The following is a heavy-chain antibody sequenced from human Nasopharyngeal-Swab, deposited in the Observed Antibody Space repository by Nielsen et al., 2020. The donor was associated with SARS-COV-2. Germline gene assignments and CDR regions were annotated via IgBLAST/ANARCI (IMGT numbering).Heavy chain of an antibody. CDR3: ARAGSSWAIYYFDY. J-gene: IGHJ4*02. D-gene: IGHD6-13*01. CDR2: INTNTGNP. V-gene: IGHV7-4-1*02. CDR1: GYTFTGYY. Sequence: ASVKVSCKASGYTFTGYYMHWVRQAPGQGLEWMGWINTNTGNPTYAQGFTGRFVFSLDTSVSTAYLQISSLKAEDTAVYYCARAGSSWAIYYFDYWGQGTLVTVSS.